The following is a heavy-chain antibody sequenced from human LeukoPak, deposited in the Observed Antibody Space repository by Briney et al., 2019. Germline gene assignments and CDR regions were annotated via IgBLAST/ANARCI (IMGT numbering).Heavy chain of an antibody. CDR3: ARGRLYCSGGSCYSCWFDP. D-gene: IGHD2-15*01. CDR1: GGSISSGGYS. J-gene: IGHJ5*02. Sequence: SKTLSLTCAVSGGSISSGGYSWSWIRQPPGKGLEWIGYIYHSGSTYYNPSLKSRVTISVDRSKNQFSLKLSSVTAADTAVYYCARGRLYCSGGSCYSCWFDPWGQGTLVTVSS. V-gene: IGHV4-30-2*01. CDR2: IYHSGST.